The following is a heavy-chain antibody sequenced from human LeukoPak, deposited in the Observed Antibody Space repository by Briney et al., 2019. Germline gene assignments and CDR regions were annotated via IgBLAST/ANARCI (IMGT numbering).Heavy chain of an antibody. Sequence: QPGRSLRLSCTGSGFSFSDYAMTWVRQAPGKGLEWVGFIRNKANGATADYAASVKGRFTISRDDSKTTAYLQMNSLQTENTAVYYCSRAYTTGWLGINDFWGQGALVTVSS. CDR3: SRAYTTGWLGINDF. D-gene: IGHD6-19*01. V-gene: IGHV3-49*04. CDR2: IRNKANGATA. CDR1: GFSFSDYA. J-gene: IGHJ4*02.